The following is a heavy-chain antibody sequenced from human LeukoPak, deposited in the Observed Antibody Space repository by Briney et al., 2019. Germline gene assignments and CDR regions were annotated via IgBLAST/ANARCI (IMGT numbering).Heavy chain of an antibody. V-gene: IGHV1-2*02. J-gene: IGHJ4*02. Sequence: ASVKVSCKASGYTFTSYDINWVRQAPGQGLEWMGWINPNSGGTNYAQKFQGRVTMTRDTSISTAYMELSRLRSDDTAVYYCARGRSGSYSDYWGQGTLVTVSS. D-gene: IGHD1-26*01. CDR2: INPNSGGT. CDR3: ARGRSGSYSDY. CDR1: GYTFTSYD.